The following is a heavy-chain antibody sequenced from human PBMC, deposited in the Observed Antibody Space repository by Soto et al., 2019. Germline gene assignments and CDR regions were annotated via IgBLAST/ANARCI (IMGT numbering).Heavy chain of an antibody. J-gene: IGHJ6*02. CDR1: GDAISVGYY. Sequence: QVQLQESGPGLVKPSQTLSLTCTVSGDAISVGYYWSWIRQHPGKGLEWIGYVSPSGTTYYNPSLKSQVSISTDTSKNQFSREVSSVTAADTAVYYCARDRGTYGMDVWGQGTTVTVSS. V-gene: IGHV4-31*01. CDR2: VSPSGTT. CDR3: ARDRGTYGMDV.